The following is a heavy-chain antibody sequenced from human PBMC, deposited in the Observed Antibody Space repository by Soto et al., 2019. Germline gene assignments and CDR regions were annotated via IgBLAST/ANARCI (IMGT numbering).Heavy chain of an antibody. D-gene: IGHD6-13*01. Sequence: SQTLSLTCTLSGGSISSSSYYWGWIRQPPGKGLEWIGSIYYSGSTYYNPSLKSRVTISVDTSKNQFSLKLSSVTAADTAVYYCARLGIAAAGYDYYGMDVWGQGTTVT. CDR2: IYYSGST. V-gene: IGHV4-39*01. J-gene: IGHJ6*02. CDR3: ARLGIAAAGYDYYGMDV. CDR1: GGSISSSSYY.